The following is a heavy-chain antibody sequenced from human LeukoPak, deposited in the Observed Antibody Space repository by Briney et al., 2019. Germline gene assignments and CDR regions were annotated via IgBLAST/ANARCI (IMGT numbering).Heavy chain of an antibody. D-gene: IGHD3-22*01. CDR2: IWYDGSNK. V-gene: IGHV3-33*01. J-gene: IGHJ4*02. CDR3: ARGSYYYDSSGYYDY. Sequence: GGSLRLSCAASGFTFSSYGMHWVRQAPGKGLEWVAGIWYDGSNKYYADSVKGRFTISRDNSKNTLYLQMNSLRAEDTAVYYCARGSYYYDSSGYYDYWGQGTLVTVSS. CDR1: GFTFSSYG.